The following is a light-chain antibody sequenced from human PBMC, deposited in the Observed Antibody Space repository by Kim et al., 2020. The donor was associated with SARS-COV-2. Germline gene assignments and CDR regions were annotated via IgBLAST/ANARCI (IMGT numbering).Light chain of an antibody. Sequence: LSPGERATHSCRASQSVSSSYLAWYQQKPGQAPRLLIYGASSRATGIPDRFSGSGSGTDFTLTISRLEPEDFAVYYCQQYGSSPLTFGGGTKVEI. CDR3: QQYGSSPLT. CDR2: GAS. CDR1: QSVSSSY. V-gene: IGKV3-20*01. J-gene: IGKJ4*01.